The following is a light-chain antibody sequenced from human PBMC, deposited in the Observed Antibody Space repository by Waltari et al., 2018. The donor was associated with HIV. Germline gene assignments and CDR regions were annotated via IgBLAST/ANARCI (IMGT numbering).Light chain of an antibody. V-gene: IGLV2-14*01. J-gene: IGLJ2*01. Sequence: QSALTQPASVSGSPGQSIPISCTGPTHDISTYNFVSWYQQPPGGAPKLIIFEVNSRPSGISDRFSCSKSGDTASLTISGLQAEDEAVYFCSSYTTRASVVFGGGTKLTVL. CDR3: SSYTTRASVV. CDR2: EVN. CDR1: THDISTYNF.